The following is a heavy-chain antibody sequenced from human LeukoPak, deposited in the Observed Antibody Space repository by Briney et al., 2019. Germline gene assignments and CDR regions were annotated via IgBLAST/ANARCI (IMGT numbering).Heavy chain of an antibody. CDR3: AGGATTVARGPIGL. Sequence: GSLRLSCAASGFIVSPNYMVWVRQVPGKGLEFVSVIYTGGDTHYADSVKGRFTVSRDNSKNTLYLQMNNVGADDTAVYYCAGGATTVARGPIGLWGRGTMVTVSS. J-gene: IGHJ3*01. D-gene: IGHD4-11*01. CDR1: GFIVSPNY. V-gene: IGHV3-53*01. CDR2: IYTGGDT.